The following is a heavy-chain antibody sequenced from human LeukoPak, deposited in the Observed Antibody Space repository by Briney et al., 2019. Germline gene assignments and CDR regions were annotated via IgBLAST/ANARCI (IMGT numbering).Heavy chain of an antibody. CDR2: ISSSSTI. Sequence: AGGSLRLSCAASGFTFSSYSMNWVRQAPGKGLEWVSYISSSSTIYYADSVKGRFTISRDNAKNSLYLQMNSLRAEDTAVYYCAREWAVAGTRRNYYYYYGMDVWGQGTTVTVSS. D-gene: IGHD6-19*01. V-gene: IGHV3-48*04. CDR1: GFTFSSYS. J-gene: IGHJ6*02. CDR3: AREWAVAGTRRNYYYYYGMDV.